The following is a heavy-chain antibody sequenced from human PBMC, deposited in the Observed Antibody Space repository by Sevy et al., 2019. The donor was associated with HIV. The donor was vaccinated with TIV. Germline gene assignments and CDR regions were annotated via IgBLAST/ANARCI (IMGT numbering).Heavy chain of an antibody. V-gene: IGHV3-23*01. CDR3: AKDVPDQSWYDDVWSGSLCFDY. Sequence: GGSLRLSCAASGFTFGNYAMSWVRQAPGKGLEWVSGMSGRGGSTDYADSVKGRFTISRDNSKNTLYLQMNSLRAEDTAIYYCAKDVPDQSWYDDVWSGSLCFDYWGRGTLVTVSS. CDR1: GFTFGNYA. D-gene: IGHD3-3*01. J-gene: IGHJ4*02. CDR2: MSGRGGST.